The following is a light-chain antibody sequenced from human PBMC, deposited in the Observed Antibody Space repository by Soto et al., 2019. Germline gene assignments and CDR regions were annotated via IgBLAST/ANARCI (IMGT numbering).Light chain of an antibody. CDR2: KVS. V-gene: IGKV2-24*01. CDR3: MQATQFPLT. CDR1: QSLVHSDGNTY. Sequence: DIALIQTPLSSPVTFGQPASISCRSSQSLVHSDGNTYLSWLHQRPGQPPRLLIYKVSNRFSAVPDRFSGSGAGTHFTLKIARVEADDVGVYYCMQATQFPLTFGQGTRLEIK. J-gene: IGKJ5*01.